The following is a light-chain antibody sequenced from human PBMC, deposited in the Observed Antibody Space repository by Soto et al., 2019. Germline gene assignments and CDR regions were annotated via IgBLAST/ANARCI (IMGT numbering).Light chain of an antibody. Sequence: QSVLTQSPSASASLGASVKLTCTLSSGHSSYAIAWHQQQPEKGPRYLMKFKSYGSHSKGDGIPDRFSGSSSGAERYLTISSFQSEDEADYYCQTWGTGIPFVFGTGTKLTVL. CDR1: SGHSSYA. J-gene: IGLJ1*01. V-gene: IGLV4-69*01. CDR3: QTWGTGIPFV. CDR2: FKSYGSH.